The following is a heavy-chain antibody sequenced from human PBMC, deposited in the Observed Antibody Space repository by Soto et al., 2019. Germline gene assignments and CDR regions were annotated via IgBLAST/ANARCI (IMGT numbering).Heavy chain of an antibody. CDR3: AGTTSHQWYYMDV. J-gene: IGHJ6*03. CDR1: GDSVSSNSAA. D-gene: IGHD1-7*01. Sequence: QVQLQESGPGLVKPSQTLSLTCAISGDSVSSNSAARNWIRLSPSRGLEWLARTYYRSRWYNDYAVSVRNRITVNPDTSKNQFSLQLTSVTPEDTAVYYCAGTTSHQWYYMDVWGKGTTVTVSS. V-gene: IGHV6-1*01. CDR2: TYYRSRWYN.